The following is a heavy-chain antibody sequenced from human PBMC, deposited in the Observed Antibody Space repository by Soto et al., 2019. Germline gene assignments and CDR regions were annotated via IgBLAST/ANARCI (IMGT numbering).Heavy chain of an antibody. Sequence: PGGSRRLSCAASGFTFSDYYMSWIRQAPGKGLEWVSYISPSGGTIYYADSVKGRFTLSRDNAKNSLYLQMNSLRAEDTAVYHCVRVGYAYGNDPWGQGTLVAVSS. D-gene: IGHD3-10*01. CDR3: VRVGYAYGNDP. J-gene: IGHJ5*02. CDR1: GFTFSDYY. CDR2: ISPSGGTI. V-gene: IGHV3-11*01.